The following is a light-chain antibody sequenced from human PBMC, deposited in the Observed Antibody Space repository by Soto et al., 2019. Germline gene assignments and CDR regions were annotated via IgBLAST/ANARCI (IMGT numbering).Light chain of an antibody. J-gene: IGKJ5*01. CDR1: QAISSH. V-gene: IGKV1-39*01. Sequence: DIPLTQSPAFLSASVGGRVTITCRASQAISSHLAWYQQKPGKAPKLLIYAASSLQSGVPSRFSGSGSGTDFTLTISSLQPEDFATYYCQQSYSTPTFGQGTRLEIK. CDR3: QQSYSTPT. CDR2: AAS.